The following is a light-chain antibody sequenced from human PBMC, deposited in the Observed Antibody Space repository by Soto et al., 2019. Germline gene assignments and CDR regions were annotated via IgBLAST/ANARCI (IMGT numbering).Light chain of an antibody. CDR2: GSS. CDR3: QQYNDWPALT. V-gene: IGKV3-20*01. J-gene: IGKJ4*01. CDR1: QSVSSSY. Sequence: EIVLTQSPGTLSLSPGERATLSCRASQSVSSSYLAWYQQNPGQAPRLLIFGSSSRATGIPDRFSGSGSGTDFTLTISRLEPEDFAVYYCQQYNDWPALTFGGGTKVEIK.